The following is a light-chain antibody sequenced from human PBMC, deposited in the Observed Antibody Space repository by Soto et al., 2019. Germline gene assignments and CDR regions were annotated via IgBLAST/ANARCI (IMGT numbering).Light chain of an antibody. J-gene: IGKJ3*01. Sequence: EVVLTQSPATLSLSPGEGATLSCRASQSIGNYLAWYQQKPGQAPRLLIYATSNRATGIPAMFSGSGSGTDFTLTIITLEPEDFALYYCQQRSSWPFSFGPATQVDI. CDR1: QSIGNY. V-gene: IGKV3-11*01. CDR2: ATS. CDR3: QQRSSWPFS.